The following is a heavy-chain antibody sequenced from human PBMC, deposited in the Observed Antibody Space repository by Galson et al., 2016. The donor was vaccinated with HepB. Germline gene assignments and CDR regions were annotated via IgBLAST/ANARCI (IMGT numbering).Heavy chain of an antibody. D-gene: IGHD6-13*01. CDR1: GFTFSSYG. CDR3: ARSGREAAGFDY. V-gene: IGHV3-33*01. Sequence: SLRLSCAASGFTFSSYGMHWVRQAPGKGLEWVAGIWYDGSDKYYADSVKGRFTISRDNSKNTLYLQMNSLRAEDTAVYYCARSGREAAGFDYWGQGTLVTVSS. CDR2: IWYDGSDK. J-gene: IGHJ4*02.